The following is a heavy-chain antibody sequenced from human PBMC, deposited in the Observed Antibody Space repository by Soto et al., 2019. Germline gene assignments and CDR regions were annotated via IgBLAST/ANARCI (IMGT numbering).Heavy chain of an antibody. D-gene: IGHD3-3*01. CDR2: ISGSGGST. CDR1: GFTFSSHA. Sequence: GGSLRLSCAASGFTFSSHAMSWVRQAPGKGLEWVSAISGSGGSTYYADSVKGRFTISRDNSKNTLYLQMNSLRAEDTAVYYCAKFSIFGVAPRGWFDPWGQGTLVTVSS. V-gene: IGHV3-23*01. J-gene: IGHJ5*02. CDR3: AKFSIFGVAPRGWFDP.